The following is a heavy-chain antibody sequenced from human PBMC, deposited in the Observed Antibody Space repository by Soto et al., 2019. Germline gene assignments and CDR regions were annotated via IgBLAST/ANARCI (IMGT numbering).Heavy chain of an antibody. D-gene: IGHD3-10*02. CDR1: GCSISSGDYY. J-gene: IGHJ5*02. Sequence: SETLSLTCTFSGCSISSGDYYWSWIRQPPGKGLEWIGYIYYSGSTNYNPSLKSRVTISVDTSKNQFSLKLSSVTAADTAVYYCARTLFGWGIWFDPWGQGTLVTVSS. CDR3: ARTLFGWGIWFDP. CDR2: IYYSGST. V-gene: IGHV4-61*08.